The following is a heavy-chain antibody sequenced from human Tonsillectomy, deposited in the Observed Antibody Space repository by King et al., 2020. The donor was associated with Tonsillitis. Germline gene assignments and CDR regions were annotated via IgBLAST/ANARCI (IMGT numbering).Heavy chain of an antibody. CDR3: ARECCYDSSGYYSDAVRV. J-gene: IGHJ4*02. CDR1: GGTFSSYA. CDR2: IIPIFGTA. Sequence: QLVQSGAEVKKPGSSVKVSCKASGGTFSSYAISWVRQAPGQGLEWMGGIIPIFGTANYAQKFQGRVTITADESTSTAYMELSSLRSEDTAVYYCARECCYDSSGYYSDAVRVWGQGTLVTVSS. D-gene: IGHD3-22*01. V-gene: IGHV1-69*01.